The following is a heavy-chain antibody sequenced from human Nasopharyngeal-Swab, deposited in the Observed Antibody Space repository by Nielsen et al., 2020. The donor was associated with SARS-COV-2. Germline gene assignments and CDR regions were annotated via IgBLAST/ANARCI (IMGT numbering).Heavy chain of an antibody. CDR3: ARAGYNNPFDY. J-gene: IGHJ4*02. Sequence: SETLSLTCTVSGGSISSYYWSWIRQPPGKGLEWTGYIYYSGSTNYNPSLKSRVTISVDTSKNQFSLKLSSVTAADTAVYYCARAGYNNPFDYWGQGTLVTVSS. CDR1: GGSISSYY. CDR2: IYYSGST. D-gene: IGHD5-24*01. V-gene: IGHV4-59*01.